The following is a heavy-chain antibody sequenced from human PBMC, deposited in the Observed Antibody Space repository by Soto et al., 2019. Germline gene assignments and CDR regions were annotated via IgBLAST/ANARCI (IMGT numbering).Heavy chain of an antibody. Sequence: GGSLRLSCAASGFTFSTCSMSWVRQAPGEGLEWVSAISGSGDNTPYADSVRGRFIVSRDNSKNTLYLQLNSLRVEDTAVYYCAKGARTTLFDYWGQGTLVTVS. CDR3: AKGARTTLFDY. CDR2: ISGSGDNT. CDR1: GFTFSTCS. V-gene: IGHV3-23*01. J-gene: IGHJ4*02.